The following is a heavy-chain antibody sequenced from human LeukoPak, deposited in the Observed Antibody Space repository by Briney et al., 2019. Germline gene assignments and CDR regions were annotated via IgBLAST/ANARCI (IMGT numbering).Heavy chain of an antibody. J-gene: IGHJ5*02. CDR3: ARTIGDYANWFDP. Sequence: GESLKISCKGSGHEFISYWTSWVRQMPGKGLEWMGIIYPGDSDTRYSPSFQGQVTISADTSISTAYLQWSSLKASDTAMYYCARTIGDYANWFDPWGQGTLVTVSS. V-gene: IGHV5-51*01. D-gene: IGHD4-17*01. CDR2: IYPGDSDT. CDR1: GHEFISYW.